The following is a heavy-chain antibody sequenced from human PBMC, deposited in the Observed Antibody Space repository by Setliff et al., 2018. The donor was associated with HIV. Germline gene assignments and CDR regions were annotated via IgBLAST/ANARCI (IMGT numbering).Heavy chain of an antibody. Sequence: GGSLRLSCAASGFTFSSYAMHWVRQAPGKGLEWVAVISYDGSNKYYADSVKGRLTISRENSKNTPYLRMNSLRAEDTAVYCCARSKGHLYYDDDTGYVLRAFDIWGQGTMVTVSS. CDR1: GFTFSSYA. J-gene: IGHJ3*02. CDR2: ISYDGSNK. CDR3: ARSKGHLYYDDDTGYVLRAFDI. V-gene: IGHV3-30*04. D-gene: IGHD3-22*01.